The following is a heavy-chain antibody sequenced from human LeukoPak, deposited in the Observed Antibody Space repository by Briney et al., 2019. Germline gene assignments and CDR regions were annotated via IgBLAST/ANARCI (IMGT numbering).Heavy chain of an antibody. J-gene: IGHJ2*01. CDR3: ARDKGPYWYFDL. CDR1: GDSVSSNY. V-gene: IGHV4-59*02. Sequence: ASETLSLTCTVSGDSVSSNYWNWIRQPPGKGLEWIGNIYYSGTTDYNPSLKSRVTISVDTSKNQISLRLTSVTAADTAVYHCARDKGPYWYFDLWGRGTLVTVSS. CDR2: IYYSGTT.